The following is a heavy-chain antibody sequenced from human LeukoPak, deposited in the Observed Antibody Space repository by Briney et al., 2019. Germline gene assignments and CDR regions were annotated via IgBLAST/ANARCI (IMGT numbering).Heavy chain of an antibody. CDR3: ARAPYCSGGSCYSCSCYYFDY. V-gene: IGHV3-7*01. J-gene: IGHJ4*02. Sequence: GGSLRLSCAASGFTFSSYWMSWVRQAPGKGLEWVANIKQDGSEKYYVDSVKGRFTISRDNAKNSLYLQMNSLRAEDTAVYYCARAPYCSGGSCYSCSCYYFDYWGQGTLVTVSS. CDR1: GFTFSSYW. D-gene: IGHD2-15*01. CDR2: IKQDGSEK.